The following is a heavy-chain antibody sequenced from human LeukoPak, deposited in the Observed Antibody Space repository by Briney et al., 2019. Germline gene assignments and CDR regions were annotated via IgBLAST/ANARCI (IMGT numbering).Heavy chain of an antibody. CDR3: ARGRVSSSSWSSTYYYYFYMDV. CDR2: IDHTGST. D-gene: IGHD6-13*01. V-gene: IGHV4-59*11. J-gene: IGHJ6*03. Sequence: SETLSLIRSVSGDSISMHYWSWIRQPPGKGLEWIGYIDHTGSTNYNPSLNSRVTISRDTSKNHFSLELSSVTAADTAVYFCARGRVSSSSWSSTYYYYFYMDVWGKGTTVTVPS. CDR1: GDSISMHY.